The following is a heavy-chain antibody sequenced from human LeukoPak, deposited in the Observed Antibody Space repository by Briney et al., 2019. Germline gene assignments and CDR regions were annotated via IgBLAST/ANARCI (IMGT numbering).Heavy chain of an antibody. D-gene: IGHD2-2*01. J-gene: IGHJ4*02. CDR3: ASHCSSTSCYPPLDY. V-gene: IGHV3-30*03. Sequence: GGSLRLSCAASGFTFSSYGMHWVRQAPGKGLEWVAVISYDGSNKYYADSVKGRFTISRDNSKNTLYLQMNSLRAEDTAVYYCASHCSSTSCYPPLDYWGQGTLVTVSS. CDR1: GFTFSSYG. CDR2: ISYDGSNK.